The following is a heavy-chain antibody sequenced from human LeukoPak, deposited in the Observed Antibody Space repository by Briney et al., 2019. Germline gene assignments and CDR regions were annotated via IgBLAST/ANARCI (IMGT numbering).Heavy chain of an antibody. J-gene: IGHJ4*02. V-gene: IGHV1-2*02. CDR3: ARLDDYVWGSYRPLDY. CDR2: INPNSGGT. CDR1: GYTFTGYY. Sequence: ASVKVSCKASGYTFTGYYMHWVRQAPGQGLEWMGWINPNSGGTNYAQKFQGRVTMTRNTSISTAYMELSSLRSEDTAVYYCARLDDYVWGSYRPLDYWGQGTLVTVSS. D-gene: IGHD3-16*02.